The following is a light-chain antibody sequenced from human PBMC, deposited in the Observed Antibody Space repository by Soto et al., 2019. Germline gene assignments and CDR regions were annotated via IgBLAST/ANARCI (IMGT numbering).Light chain of an antibody. V-gene: IGLV1-40*01. Sequence: QSVLTQPPSVSGAPGQRITISCTGSSSNIGAGYDVHWYRQLPGTAPKLLIFADTKRPSGVPDRFSGSKSGTSASLAITGLQAEDEADYYCQSYDSSLSGIYVFGTGTKVTVL. CDR1: SSNIGAGYD. CDR2: ADT. CDR3: QSYDSSLSGIYV. J-gene: IGLJ1*01.